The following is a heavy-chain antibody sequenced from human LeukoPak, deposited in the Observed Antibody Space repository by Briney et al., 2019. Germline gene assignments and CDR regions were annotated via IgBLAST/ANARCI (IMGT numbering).Heavy chain of an antibody. CDR1: GYTFTGYY. Sequence: ASVKVSCKASGYTFTGYYMHWVRQAPGQGLEWMGWINPNSGGTNYAQKFQGRVTMTRDTSISTAYMELSRLRSDDTAVYYCARDRGFAVVVAATFTFDYWGQGTLVTVSP. D-gene: IGHD2-15*01. CDR3: ARDRGFAVVVAATFTFDY. V-gene: IGHV1-2*02. CDR2: INPNSGGT. J-gene: IGHJ4*02.